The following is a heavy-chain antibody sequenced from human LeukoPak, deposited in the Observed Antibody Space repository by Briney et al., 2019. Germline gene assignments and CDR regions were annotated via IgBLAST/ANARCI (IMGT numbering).Heavy chain of an antibody. CDR1: GDSISTTSYF. J-gene: IGHJ3*02. CDR2: IYYSGTT. D-gene: IGHD3-10*01. Sequence: SETLSLTCTVSGDSISTTSYFWAWIRQPPGGGLEWIASIYYSGTTYYKSSLKSRVTISIERTKNQFYLNLRSLTAADTAVYYCAKSNGYGLVDIWGQGTMVTVSS. V-gene: IGHV4-39*07. CDR3: AKSNGYGLVDI.